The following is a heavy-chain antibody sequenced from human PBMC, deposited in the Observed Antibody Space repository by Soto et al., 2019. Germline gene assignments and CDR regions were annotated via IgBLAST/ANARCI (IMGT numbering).Heavy chain of an antibody. CDR2: IIRIFGTT. CDR1: GGTFSSYA. J-gene: IGHJ6*02. V-gene: IGHV1-69*12. CDR3: ARQGSNEYYYYGMDV. D-gene: IGHD3-10*01. Sequence: QVQLVQSGAEVKKPGSSVKVSCKASGGTFSSYAINWVRQAPGQGLEWMGGIIRIFGTTDYAQRFQGRVTITADESTSTAYMALSSLRSEDTAVYYWARQGSNEYYYYGMDVWGQGTTVTVSS.